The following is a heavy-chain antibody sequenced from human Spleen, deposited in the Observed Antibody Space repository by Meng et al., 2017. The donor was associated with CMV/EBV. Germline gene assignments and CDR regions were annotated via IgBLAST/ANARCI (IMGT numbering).Heavy chain of an antibody. CDR3: ARDWIPRANWNGGVYFDY. Sequence: ASVKVSCKASGYTFTSYGISWVRQAPGQGLEWMGWISAYNGNTNYAQKLQGRVTMTTDTSTSTAYMELRSLRSDDTAVYYCARDWIPRANWNGGVYFDYWGQGTLVTVSS. V-gene: IGHV1-18*01. CDR2: ISAYNGNT. CDR1: GYTFTSYG. J-gene: IGHJ4*02. D-gene: IGHD1-1*01.